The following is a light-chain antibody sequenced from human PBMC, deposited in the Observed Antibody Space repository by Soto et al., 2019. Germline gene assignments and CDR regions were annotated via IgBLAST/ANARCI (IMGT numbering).Light chain of an antibody. J-gene: IGKJ5*01. V-gene: IGKV1-39*01. CDR3: QQSYSTLT. Sequence: DSQKTQSPSSLSASVGDTVTITCQASTDISNDLYWYQQKPGKAPKHLIYAAYSLQSGVPSRFSGSGSGTDFTLTISSLKPEDFATYCCQQSYSTLTFGQGTRLEIK. CDR2: AAY. CDR1: TDISND.